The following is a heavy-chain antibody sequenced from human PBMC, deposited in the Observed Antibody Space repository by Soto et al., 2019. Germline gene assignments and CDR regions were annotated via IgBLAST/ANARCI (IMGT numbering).Heavy chain of an antibody. J-gene: IGHJ3*02. CDR3: VRHEILVVTKWDAFDI. D-gene: IGHD2-15*01. CDR1: GGSISSSSYY. CDR2: IDYSGST. V-gene: IGHV4-39*01. Sequence: SETLSLTCTVSGGSISSSSYYWGWIRQPPGKGLEWIGSIDYSGSTYYNPSLKSRVTTSVDTSKNQFSVKLNSVTAADTAVYYCVRHEILVVTKWDAFDIWGQGTIVTVSS.